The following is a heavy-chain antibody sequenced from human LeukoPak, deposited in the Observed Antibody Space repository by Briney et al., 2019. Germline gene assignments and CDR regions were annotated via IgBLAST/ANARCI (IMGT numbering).Heavy chain of an antibody. CDR3: ARAGDSSSSSYYYYGMDV. CDR1: GGSISSYY. V-gene: IGHV4-4*07. D-gene: IGHD6-13*01. J-gene: IGHJ6*02. CDR2: IYTSGST. Sequence: SETLSLTCTVSGGSISSYYWSWIRQPAGKGLEWIGRIYTSGSTNYNPSLKSRVTMSVDTSKNQFSLKLSSVTAADTAVYYCARAGDSSSSSYYYYGMDVWGQGTTVTVSS.